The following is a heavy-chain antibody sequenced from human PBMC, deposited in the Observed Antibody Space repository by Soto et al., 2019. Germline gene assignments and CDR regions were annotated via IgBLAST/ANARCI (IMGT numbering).Heavy chain of an antibody. CDR3: ARHAPYSSGWYYFDY. Sequence: PSESLSLTCTVSGGSISSSRHYWGWIRQPPGKGLGWIGSIYYSGSTYYNPSLKSRLTISVDTSKNQFSLKLSSVTAADTAVYYCARHAPYSSGWYYFDYWGQGTLVTVSS. CDR2: IYYSGST. J-gene: IGHJ4*02. D-gene: IGHD6-19*01. V-gene: IGHV4-39*01. CDR1: GGSISSSRHY.